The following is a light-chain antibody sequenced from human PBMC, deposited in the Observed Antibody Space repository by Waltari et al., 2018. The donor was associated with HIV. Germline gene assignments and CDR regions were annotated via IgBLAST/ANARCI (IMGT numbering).Light chain of an antibody. Sequence: DIQMTQSPSTLSASVGDRVTITCRASQSISNWLAWYQQKPGKAPKLLIYKASSLESGVPSRFSGSGSGTEFTLTISSLQPDDFATYYCQQYNSYSPLTFGGGTKVVIK. V-gene: IGKV1-5*03. CDR3: QQYNSYSPLT. CDR1: QSISNW. CDR2: KAS. J-gene: IGKJ4*01.